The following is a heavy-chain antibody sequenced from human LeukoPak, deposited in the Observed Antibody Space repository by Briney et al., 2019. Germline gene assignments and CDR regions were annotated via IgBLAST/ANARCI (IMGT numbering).Heavy chain of an antibody. Sequence: ASETLSLTCTVSGGSISSGGYYWSWIRQPPGKGLEWIGYIYHSGSTYYNPSLKSRVTISVDRSKNQFSLKLSSVTAADTAVYYCARAPSHWDREGGFDYWGQGTLVTVSS. D-gene: IGHD7-27*01. J-gene: IGHJ4*02. CDR3: ARAPSHWDREGGFDY. CDR2: IYHSGST. V-gene: IGHV4-30-2*01. CDR1: GGSISSGGYY.